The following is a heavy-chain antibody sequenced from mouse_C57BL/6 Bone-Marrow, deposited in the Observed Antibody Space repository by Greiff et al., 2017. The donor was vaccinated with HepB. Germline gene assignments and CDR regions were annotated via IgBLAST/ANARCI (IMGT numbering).Heavy chain of an antibody. V-gene: IGHV7-1*01. D-gene: IGHD1-1*01. J-gene: IGHJ3*01. CDR3: SRDALYYYDSCPFAY. CDR2: SRNKANDYTT. CDR1: GFTFSDFY. Sequence: EVQLMESGGGLVQSGRSLRLSCATSGFTFSDFYMEWVRQAPGKGLEWIAASRNKANDYTTEYSASVKGRFIVSRDTSQSILYLQMNALRAEDTAIYYCSRDALYYYDSCPFAYWGQGTLVTVSA.